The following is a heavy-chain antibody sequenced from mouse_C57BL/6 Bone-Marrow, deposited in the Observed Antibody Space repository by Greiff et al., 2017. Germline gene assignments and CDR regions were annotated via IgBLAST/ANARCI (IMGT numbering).Heavy chain of an antibody. Sequence: QVQLQQSGAELVRPGASVTLSCKASGYTFTDYEMHWVKQTPVHGLEWIGAIDPETGGTAYNQKFKGKAILTADKSSSTAYMELRSLTSEDSAVYYCTGLIYYDYSYYFDYWGQGTTLTVSS. V-gene: IGHV1-15*01. CDR1: GYTFTDYE. J-gene: IGHJ2*01. CDR3: TGLIYYDYSYYFDY. CDR2: IDPETGGT. D-gene: IGHD2-4*01.